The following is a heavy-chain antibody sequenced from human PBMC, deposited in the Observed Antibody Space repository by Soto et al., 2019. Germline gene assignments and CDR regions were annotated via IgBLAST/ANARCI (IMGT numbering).Heavy chain of an antibody. CDR3: ARSPPPTYSSGPPYYFDY. V-gene: IGHV3-66*01. D-gene: IGHD6-19*01. CDR2: IYSGGST. CDR1: GFTVSSNY. J-gene: IGHJ4*02. Sequence: GGSLRLSCAASGFTVSSNYMSWVRQAPGKGLEWVSVIYSGGSTYYADSVKGRFTISRDNSKNTLYLQMNSLRAEDTAVYYCARSPPPTYSSGPPYYFDYWGQGTLVTVSS.